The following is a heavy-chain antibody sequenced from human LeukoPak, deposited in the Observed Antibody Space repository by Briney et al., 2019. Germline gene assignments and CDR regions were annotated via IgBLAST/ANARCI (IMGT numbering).Heavy chain of an antibody. CDR2: ISAFNGNT. V-gene: IGHV1-18*01. CDR1: GYTFTGYG. D-gene: IGHD2-2*01. J-gene: IGHJ2*01. CDR3: ARSEYCSSTSCYLNWYFDL. Sequence: ASVKVSCKASGYTFTGYGINWVRQAPGQGLEWMGWISAFNGNTNYAQKLQGRVTMTTDTSTTTAYMELRSLRSDDTAVYYCARSEYCSSTSCYLNWYFDLWGRGTLVTVSS.